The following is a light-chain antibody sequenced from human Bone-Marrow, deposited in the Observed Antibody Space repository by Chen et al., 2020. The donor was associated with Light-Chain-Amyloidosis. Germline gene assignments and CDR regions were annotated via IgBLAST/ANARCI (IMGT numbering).Light chain of an antibody. V-gene: IGLV5-37*01. CDR2: YYSDSDK. J-gene: IGLJ1*01. Sequence: QPVMTKPPYSSASLGESARLTCTLPSHINVATYTIYWYQQKAGSPPRYLLYYYSDSDKGQGSGVPSRFSGSKDASANAGVLLISGLQSDDEADYYCMIWPSYAFGSGTQVTVL. CDR1: SHINVATYT. CDR3: MIWPSYA.